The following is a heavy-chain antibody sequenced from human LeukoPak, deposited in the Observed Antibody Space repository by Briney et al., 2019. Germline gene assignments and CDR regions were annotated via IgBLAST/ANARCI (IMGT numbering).Heavy chain of an antibody. J-gene: IGHJ4*02. CDR1: GGSISSGSYY. V-gene: IGHV4-39*07. CDR3: ARVSRWTEPFDY. Sequence: PSETLSLTCTVSGGSISSGSYYWGWIRQPPGKGLEWIGNIYYSGSTYYNPSLKSRVTMSVDTSKNQFSLKLSSVTAADTAVYYCARVSRWTEPFDYWGQGTLVTVSS. CDR2: IYYSGST. D-gene: IGHD2/OR15-2a*01.